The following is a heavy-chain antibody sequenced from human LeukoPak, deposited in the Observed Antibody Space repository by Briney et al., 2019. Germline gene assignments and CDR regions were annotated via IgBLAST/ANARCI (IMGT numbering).Heavy chain of an antibody. V-gene: IGHV3-15*01. D-gene: IGHD3-10*01. CDR1: GFTFSNAW. CDR3: SASLWFGEMIFDY. CDR2: IKSKTDGGTT. J-gene: IGHJ4*02. Sequence: GGSLRLSCAASGFTFSNAWMSWVRQAPGKGLEWVGRIKSKTDGGTTDYAAPVKGRFTISRDDSKNTLYLQMNSLQTEDTAVYYCSASLWFGEMIFDYWGQGTPVTVSS.